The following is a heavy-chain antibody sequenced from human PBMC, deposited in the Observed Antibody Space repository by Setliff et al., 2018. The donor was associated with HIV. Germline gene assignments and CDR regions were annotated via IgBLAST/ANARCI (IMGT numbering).Heavy chain of an antibody. V-gene: IGHV7-4-1*02. CDR1: GYTFTNYA. CDR3: ARGPPSQVDY. J-gene: IGHJ4*02. Sequence: ASVKVSCKASGYTFTNYAINWVRQAPGQGLEWMGWINTDTGNPTYAQGITGRFVFSLDTSVNTAYLQISSLKTEDSAVYYCARGPPSQVDYWGQGTLVTVSS. CDR2: INTDTGNP.